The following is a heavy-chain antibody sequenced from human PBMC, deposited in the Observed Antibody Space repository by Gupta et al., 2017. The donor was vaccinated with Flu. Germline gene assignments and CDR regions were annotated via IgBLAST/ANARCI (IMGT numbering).Heavy chain of an antibody. CDR2: ISYDGSNK. D-gene: IGHD1-1*01. CDR3: AKESRGTAGYFDY. V-gene: IGHV3-30*18. J-gene: IGHJ4*02. Sequence: QVQLVESGGGVVQPGRSLRLSCAASGFTFSSYGMHWVRQAPGKGLEWVAVISYDGSNKYYADSVKGRFTISRDNSMNTLYLQMNSLRAEDTAVYYCAKESRGTAGYFDYWGQGTLVTVSS. CDR1: GFTFSSYG.